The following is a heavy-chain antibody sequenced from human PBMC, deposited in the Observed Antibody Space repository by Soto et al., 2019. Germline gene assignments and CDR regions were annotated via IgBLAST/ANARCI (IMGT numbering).Heavy chain of an antibody. CDR1: GASIRSGGYY. CDR2: IYYTGST. CDR3: ARIEMASIK. V-gene: IGHV4-31*03. J-gene: IGHJ4*02. Sequence: SETLSLTCSVSGASIRSGGYYWSWLRQSPGKGLEWIGHIYYTGSTFYSPSLKSRLTISLDTSKNQFSLDLRSVTAADTAMYYCARIEMASIKWGRGTMVTVS.